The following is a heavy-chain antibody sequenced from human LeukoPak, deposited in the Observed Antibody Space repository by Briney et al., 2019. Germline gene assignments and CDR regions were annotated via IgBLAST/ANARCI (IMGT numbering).Heavy chain of an antibody. V-gene: IGHV3-74*03. CDR2: LDGDGSTT. CDR1: GFTFSSYA. D-gene: IGHD4-17*01. J-gene: IGHJ4*02. Sequence: PGGSLRLSCSASGFTFSSYAMHWVRHAPGKGLVWVSRLDGDGSTTKYADSAKGRFTISRDNARNMLYLQMNSLGAEDTAVYYCARGIYGDSVAFDHWGQGTLVTVSS. CDR3: ARGIYGDSVAFDH.